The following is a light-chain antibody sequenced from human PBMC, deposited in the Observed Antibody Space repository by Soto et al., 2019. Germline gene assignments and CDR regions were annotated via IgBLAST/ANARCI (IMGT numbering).Light chain of an antibody. CDR3: QQYNTWHPKMA. CDR1: QSVSSD. Sequence: VVTQSPATLSVFPGEKATLSCRASQSVSSDLAWYQQRPGQAPRLLIYGASTRATGIPARFRGSGSGTEFRLTISSLQSEDFATYYCQQYNTWHPKMAFGRGTKVDIK. V-gene: IGKV3-15*01. J-gene: IGKJ1*01. CDR2: GAS.